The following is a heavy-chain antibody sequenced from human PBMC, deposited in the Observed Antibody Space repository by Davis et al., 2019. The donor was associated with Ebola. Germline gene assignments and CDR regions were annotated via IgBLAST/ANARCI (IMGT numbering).Heavy chain of an antibody. J-gene: IGHJ6*04. D-gene: IGHD2-15*01. Sequence: AASVKVSCKASGYTFNLYDINWVRQATGQGLVWMGWMNPNSGNTGYAQKFQGRVTMTRNTSISTAYMELSSLRSEDTAVYYCARARVVVAAIVYYYYGMDVWGKGTTVTVSS. CDR3: ARARVVVAAIVYYYYGMDV. CDR2: MNPNSGNT. CDR1: GYTFNLYD. V-gene: IGHV1-8*02.